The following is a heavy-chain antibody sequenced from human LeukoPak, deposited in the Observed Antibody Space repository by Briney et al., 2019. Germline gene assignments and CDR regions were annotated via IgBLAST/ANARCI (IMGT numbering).Heavy chain of an antibody. Sequence: GGSLRLSCAVSGFTFSYAWMSWVRQAPGKGLELVAVISYDGTNKYYADSVKGRFTISRDNVKNTVSLQMNSLRIEDTAVYFCARERGQRAGGYDSSDVWGQGTTVTVSA. CDR3: ARERGQRAGGYDSSDV. V-gene: IGHV3-30-3*01. CDR2: ISYDGTNK. D-gene: IGHD2-15*01. J-gene: IGHJ3*01. CDR1: GFTFSYAW.